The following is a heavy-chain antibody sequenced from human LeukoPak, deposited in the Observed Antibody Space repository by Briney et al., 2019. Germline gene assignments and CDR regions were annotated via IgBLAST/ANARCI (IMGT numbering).Heavy chain of an antibody. V-gene: IGHV1-46*01. Sequence: GASVKVSCKASGYTFTSYYMHWVRQAPGQGLEWMGIINPSGGSTSYAQKFQGRVTITADESTSTAYMELSSLRSEDTAVYYCARALSGTVVVVAASHDAFDIWGQGTMVTVSS. J-gene: IGHJ3*02. D-gene: IGHD2-15*01. CDR3: ARALSGTVVVVAASHDAFDI. CDR1: GYTFTSYY. CDR2: INPSGGST.